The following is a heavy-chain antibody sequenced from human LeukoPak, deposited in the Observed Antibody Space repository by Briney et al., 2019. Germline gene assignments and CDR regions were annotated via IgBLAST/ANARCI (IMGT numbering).Heavy chain of an antibody. V-gene: IGHV6-1*01. D-gene: IGHD3-10*01. CDR2: TYYRSKWYN. Sequence: SQTLSLTCAISGDSVSSNSAAWNWIRQSPSRGLEWLGRTYYRSKWYNDYAVSVKSRITINPDTSKNQFSLQLNSVTPEDTAVYYCASALVRGVITYDAFDIWGQGTMVTVSS. CDR1: GDSVSSNSAA. J-gene: IGHJ3*02. CDR3: ASALVRGVITYDAFDI.